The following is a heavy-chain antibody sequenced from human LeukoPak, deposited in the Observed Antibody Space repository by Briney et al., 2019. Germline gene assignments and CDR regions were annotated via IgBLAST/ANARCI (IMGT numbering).Heavy chain of an antibody. CDR1: GGSISSYY. J-gene: IGHJ4*02. CDR3: ARQRSSTWSLGY. CDR2: VYYSGST. Sequence: SVTLSLTCTVSGGSISSYYWSWIRQPPGKGLEWIGYVYYSGSTNYNPPLKSRVTISVDTSKNQFSLKLSSVTAADTAVYFCARQRSSTWSLGYWGQGTLVTVSS. V-gene: IGHV4-59*08. D-gene: IGHD6-13*01.